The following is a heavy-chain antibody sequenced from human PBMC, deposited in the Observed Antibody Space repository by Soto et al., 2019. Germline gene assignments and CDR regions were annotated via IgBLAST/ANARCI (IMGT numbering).Heavy chain of an antibody. V-gene: IGHV1-2*04. CDR1: GYTFTGYY. J-gene: IGHJ4*02. Sequence: QVQLVQSGAEVKKPGASVKVSCKASGYTFTGYYMHWVRQAPGQGLEWMGWINPNSGGTNYAQKFQGWVTMTRDTYISPAYMELSRVRSDDTAVYYCARADPIAAAGNLDYWGQGTLVTVSS. CDR2: INPNSGGT. CDR3: ARADPIAAAGNLDY. D-gene: IGHD6-13*01.